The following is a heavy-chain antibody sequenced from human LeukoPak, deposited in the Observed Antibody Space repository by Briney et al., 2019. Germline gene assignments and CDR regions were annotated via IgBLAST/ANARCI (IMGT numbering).Heavy chain of an antibody. J-gene: IGHJ4*02. V-gene: IGHV1-2*02. CDR3: ARDLSSWYNRSTLIDC. CDR1: GYTFTGYY. D-gene: IGHD6-13*01. Sequence: ASVKVSCKASGYTFTGYYMHWVRQAPGQGLEWMGWINPNSGGTNYAQKFQGRVTMTRDTSISTAYMELSRLRSDDTAVYYCARDLSSWYNRSTLIDCWGQGTLVTVSS. CDR2: INPNSGGT.